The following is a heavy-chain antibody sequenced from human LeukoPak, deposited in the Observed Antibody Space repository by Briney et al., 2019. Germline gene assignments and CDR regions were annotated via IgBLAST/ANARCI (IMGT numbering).Heavy chain of an antibody. J-gene: IGHJ6*04. V-gene: IGHV4-38-2*02. Sequence: SETLSLTCAVSGYSISSGYYWGWIRQPPGKGLGWIGSIYHSGSTYYNPSLKSRVTISVDTSKNQFSLKLSSVTAADTAVYYCARDSSSWYAYYYGMDVWGKGTTVTVSS. CDR1: GYSISSGYY. CDR2: IYHSGST. D-gene: IGHD6-13*01. CDR3: ARDSSSWYAYYYGMDV.